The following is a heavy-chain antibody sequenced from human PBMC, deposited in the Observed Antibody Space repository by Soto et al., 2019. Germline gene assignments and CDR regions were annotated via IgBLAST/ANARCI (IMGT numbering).Heavy chain of an antibody. D-gene: IGHD5-12*01. CDR3: ARISRYGYDFDY. Sequence: QVTLKESGPVLVKPTETLTLTCTVSGFSLTRTDVGVSWIRQPPGKALEWLAHIFSNDEKFYSTSLKSSLTIPKDTSKSQVVLMMTNLDPVDTATYYCARISRYGYDFDYWGQGTLVTVSS. V-gene: IGHV2-26*02. CDR2: IFSNDEK. J-gene: IGHJ4*02. CDR1: GFSLTRTDVG.